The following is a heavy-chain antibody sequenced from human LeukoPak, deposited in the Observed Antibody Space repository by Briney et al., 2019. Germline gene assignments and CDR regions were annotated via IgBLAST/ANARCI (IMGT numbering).Heavy chain of an antibody. D-gene: IGHD6-13*01. CDR1: GFSVSNYE. CDR2: ISSSSFKI. Sequence: GGSLRLSCTASGFSVSNYEFHWVRQAPGKGLEWVSYISSSSFKIGYADSVKGRFTISRDNSKNSLYLQMDSLRVEDTAVYYCVRDPSYRRSWYYYMDVWGKRTTVTVSS. CDR3: VRDPSYRRSWYYYMDV. J-gene: IGHJ6*03. V-gene: IGHV3-48*03.